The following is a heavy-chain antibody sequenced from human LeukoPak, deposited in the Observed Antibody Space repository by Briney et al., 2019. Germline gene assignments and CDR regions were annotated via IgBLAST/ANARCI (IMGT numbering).Heavy chain of an antibody. CDR1: GGSISSYY. D-gene: IGHD6-19*01. CDR3: ARDRGSSGWFDY. J-gene: IGHJ5*01. Sequence: SETLSLTCTASGGSISSYYWSWIRQPPGKGLEWIGYIYYSGSTNYNPSLKSRVTISVDTSKNQFSLKLSSVTAADTAVYYCARDRGSSGWFDYWGQGTLVTVSS. V-gene: IGHV4-59*01. CDR2: IYYSGST.